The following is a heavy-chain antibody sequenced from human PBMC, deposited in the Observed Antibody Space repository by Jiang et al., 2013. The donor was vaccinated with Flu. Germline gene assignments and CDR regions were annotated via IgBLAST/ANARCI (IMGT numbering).Heavy chain of an antibody. D-gene: IGHD2-2*01. J-gene: IGHJ4*02. CDR1: GFTFSSYW. Sequence: PGGSLRLSCAASGFTFSSYWMTWVRQAPGKGLEWVANINQDGSEKYYVGSVKGRFTISRDSAKNSLYLQMNSLRPEDTAVYYCTRDMPFGTYWGQGTLVSVSS. V-gene: IGHV3-7*03. CDR3: TRDMPFGTY. CDR2: INQDGSEK.